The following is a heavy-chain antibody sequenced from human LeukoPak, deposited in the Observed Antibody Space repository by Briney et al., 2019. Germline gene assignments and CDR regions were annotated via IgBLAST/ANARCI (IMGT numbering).Heavy chain of an antibody. J-gene: IGHJ4*02. CDR1: GFTVSSNY. Sequence: GGSLRLSCAASGFTVSSNYMSWVRQTPGKGLGWVSLIYSDGKTYYADSEKGRFTISRDNSKNSLYLQMNSLRAEDTALYHCARVDYGGNWYFDYWGQGTLVTVSS. CDR3: ARVDYGGNWYFDY. CDR2: IYSDGKT. V-gene: IGHV3-66*01. D-gene: IGHD4-23*01.